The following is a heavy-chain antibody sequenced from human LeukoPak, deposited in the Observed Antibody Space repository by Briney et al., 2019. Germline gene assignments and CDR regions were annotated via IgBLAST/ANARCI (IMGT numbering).Heavy chain of an antibody. CDR1: GYSITSGCF. V-gene: IGHV4-38-2*02. J-gene: IGHJ4*02. CDR2: IYHSGST. CDR3: ARGGPPFSFDS. Sequence: SETLSLTCTVSGYSITSGCFWGWIRQPPGKGLEWIGSIYHSGSTYYNPSLNSRVTISVDTSKNQFSLKLSSVTAADTAVYYCARGGPPFSFDSWGQGTLVTVSS. D-gene: IGHD3-16*01.